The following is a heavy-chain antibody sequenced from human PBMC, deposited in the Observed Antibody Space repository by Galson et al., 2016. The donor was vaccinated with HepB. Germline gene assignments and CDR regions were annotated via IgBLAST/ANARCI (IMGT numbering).Heavy chain of an antibody. CDR3: ARRIYCRPGTYGLDV. CDR1: GFTISSYI. Sequence: SLRLSCAASGFTISSYIMDWVRQAPGKGLEWVSAICSSRNYIYYADSVKGRFTISRDNAKNSLYLQMNSLRAEDTAVYYCARRIYCRPGTYGLDVWGQGTTVTVSS. D-gene: IGHD1/OR15-1a*01. CDR2: ICSSRNYI. J-gene: IGHJ6*02. V-gene: IGHV3-21*01.